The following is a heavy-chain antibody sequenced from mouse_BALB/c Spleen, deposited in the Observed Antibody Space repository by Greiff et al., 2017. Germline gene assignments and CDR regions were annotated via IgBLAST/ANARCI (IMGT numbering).Heavy chain of an antibody. J-gene: IGHJ4*01. CDR1: GFNIKDYY. CDR2: IDPENGDT. Sequence: EVQLKESGAELVRSGASVKLSCTASGFNIKDYYMHWVKQRPEQGLEWIGWIDPENGDTEYAPKFQGKATMTADTSSNTAYLQLSSLTSEDTAVYYCKRCDYAMDYWGQGTSVTVSS. V-gene: IGHV14-4*02. CDR3: KRCDYAMDY.